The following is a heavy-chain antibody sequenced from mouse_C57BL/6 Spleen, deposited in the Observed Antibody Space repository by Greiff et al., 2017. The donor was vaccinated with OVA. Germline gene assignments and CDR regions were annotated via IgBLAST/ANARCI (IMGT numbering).Heavy chain of an antibody. V-gene: IGHV1-47*01. Sequence: VQRVESGAELVKPGASVKMSCKASGYTFTTYPIEWMKQNHGKSLEWIGNFHPYNDDTKYNEKFKGKATLTVEKSSSTVYLELSRLTSDDSAVYYCARRGYDYDLYAMDYWGQGTSVTVSS. D-gene: IGHD2-4*01. CDR2: FHPYNDDT. CDR1: GYTFTTYP. J-gene: IGHJ4*01. CDR3: ARRGYDYDLYAMDY.